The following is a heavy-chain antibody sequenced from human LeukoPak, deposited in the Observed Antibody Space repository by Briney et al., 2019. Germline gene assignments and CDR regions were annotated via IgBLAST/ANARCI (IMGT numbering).Heavy chain of an antibody. CDR3: ANMVIAVAGTDY. Sequence: GGSLRLSCAASGFTFSSYAMSWVRQAPGKGLEWVSAISGSGGSTYYADSVKGRFTISRDNSKNTLYLQMNSLRAEDAAVYYCANMVIAVAGTDYWGQGTLVTVSS. CDR1: GFTFSSYA. J-gene: IGHJ4*02. V-gene: IGHV3-23*01. CDR2: ISGSGGST. D-gene: IGHD6-19*01.